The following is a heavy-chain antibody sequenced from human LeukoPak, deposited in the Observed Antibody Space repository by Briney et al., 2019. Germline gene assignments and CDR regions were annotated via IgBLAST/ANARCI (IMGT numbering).Heavy chain of an antibody. CDR2: ISYDGSNK. CDR3: ATPRVGGYEAFDI. Sequence: GRSLRLSCAASGFTFSSYGMHWVRQAPGKGLEWVAVISYDGSNKYYADSVKGRFTISRDNSKNTLYLQMNSLRAEDTAVYYCATPRVGGYEAFDIWGQGTMVTVSS. D-gene: IGHD5-18*01. V-gene: IGHV3-30*03. J-gene: IGHJ3*02. CDR1: GFTFSSYG.